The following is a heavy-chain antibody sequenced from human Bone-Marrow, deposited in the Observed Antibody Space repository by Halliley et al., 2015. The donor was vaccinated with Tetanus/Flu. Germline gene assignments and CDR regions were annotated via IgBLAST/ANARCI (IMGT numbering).Heavy chain of an antibody. J-gene: IGHJ3*02. V-gene: IGHV4-59*08. CDR2: VHYTGIT. CDR3: ARHVLDSWRGLIYAFVI. Sequence: VHYTGITNYSPSLRSRVTVSRDPSKNQFSLEVRSVTAADTAVYYCARHVLDSWRGLIYAFVIWGQGALVTVSS. D-gene: IGHD3-3*01.